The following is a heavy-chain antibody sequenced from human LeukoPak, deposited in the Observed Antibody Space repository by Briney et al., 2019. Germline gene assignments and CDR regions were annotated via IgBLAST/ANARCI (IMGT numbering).Heavy chain of an antibody. CDR3: ARDLVGATA. CDR2: IYSAGST. V-gene: IGHV3-53*01. CDR1: GFTVSSNS. J-gene: IGHJ5*02. D-gene: IGHD1-26*01. Sequence: PGGSLRLSCTVSGFTVSSNSMSWVRQAPGKGLEWVSFIYSAGSTHYSDSVKGRFTISIDNSKNTLYLQMNSLRAEDTAVYFCARDLVGATAWGQGTLVTVSS.